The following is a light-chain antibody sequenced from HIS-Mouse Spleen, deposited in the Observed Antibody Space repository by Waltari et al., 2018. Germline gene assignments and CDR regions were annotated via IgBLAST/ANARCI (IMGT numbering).Light chain of an antibody. CDR2: EGS. CDR3: CSYAGSSTFEV. V-gene: IGLV2-23*03. J-gene: IGLJ2*01. CDR1: TSDVGRYYL. Sequence: QSALTQPASVPGSPGQSITIPCPGTTSDVGRYYLFPWYQQHPGKAPKLMIYEGSKRPSGVSNRFSGSKSGNTASLTISGLQAEDEADYYCCSYAGSSTFEVFGGGTKLTVL.